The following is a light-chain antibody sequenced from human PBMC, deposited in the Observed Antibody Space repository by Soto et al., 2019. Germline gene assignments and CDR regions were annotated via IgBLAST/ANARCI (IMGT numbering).Light chain of an antibody. J-gene: IGKJ5*01. CDR3: QQYDILPIT. CDR2: DAS. CDR1: QSVRSER. V-gene: IGKV3-20*01. Sequence: IVFTQSPDTLSLSPGERATLSCSASQSVRSERLAWYQQKPGQAPRLVIFDASFRATGFPLRFSGSGSGTDFTLTITRLEPEDFAVYYCQQYDILPITFGLGTRLEI.